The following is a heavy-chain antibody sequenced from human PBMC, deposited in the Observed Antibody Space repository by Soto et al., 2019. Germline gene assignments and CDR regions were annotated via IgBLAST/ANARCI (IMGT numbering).Heavy chain of an antibody. J-gene: IGHJ3*02. Sequence: QVQLQESGPGLVKPSQTLSLTCTVSGGSISSGGYYWSWIRQHPGKGLEWIGYIYYSGSTYYNPSLKSXXTXSXXTSKTQFSLKLSSVTAADTAVYYCAAAGPLGAFDIWGQGTMVTVSS. CDR3: AAAGPLGAFDI. D-gene: IGHD6-25*01. V-gene: IGHV4-31*03. CDR1: GGSISSGGYY. CDR2: IYYSGST.